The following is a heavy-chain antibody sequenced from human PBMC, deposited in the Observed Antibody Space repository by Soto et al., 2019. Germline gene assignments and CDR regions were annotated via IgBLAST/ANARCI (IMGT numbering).Heavy chain of an antibody. CDR2: VNPSGGST. J-gene: IGHJ1*01. CDR3: AREENCSDGICYSEYFQR. CDR1: GYIFTAYS. D-gene: IGHD2-15*01. V-gene: IGHV1-46*01. Sequence: ASVKVSGKASGYIFTAYSMHWVRQAPGQGLEWMGVVNPSGGSTNYAQKFQGRITMTRDTSTSTVYMDLSSLTSEDTAVYYCAREENCSDGICYSEYFQRWGQGTLVTVS.